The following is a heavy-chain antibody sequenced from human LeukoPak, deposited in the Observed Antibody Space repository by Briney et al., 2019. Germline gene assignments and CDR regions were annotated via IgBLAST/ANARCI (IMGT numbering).Heavy chain of an antibody. CDR1: GGSFSGYY. Sequence: SETLSLTCAVYGGSFSGYYWSWIRQPPGKGLEWIGEIYHSGSTNYNPSLKSRVTISVDKSKNQFSLKLSSVTAADTAVYYCARDRTYYYDSSGPHDAFDIWGQGTMVTVSS. J-gene: IGHJ3*02. V-gene: IGHV4-34*01. CDR2: IYHSGST. D-gene: IGHD3-22*01. CDR3: ARDRTYYYDSSGPHDAFDI.